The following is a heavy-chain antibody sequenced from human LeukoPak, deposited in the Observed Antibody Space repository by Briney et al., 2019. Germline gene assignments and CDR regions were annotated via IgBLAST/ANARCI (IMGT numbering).Heavy chain of an antibody. V-gene: IGHV6-1*01. CDR1: GDSVSSNSAA. CDR3: ASTKATMPGELLWWFDP. D-gene: IGHD3-10*02. CDR2: TYYRSKWYN. Sequence: SQTLSLTCAISGDSVSSNSAAWNWIRQSPSRGLEWLGRTYYRSKWYNDYAVSVKSRITINPDTSKNQFSLQLNSVTPEDTAVYYCASTKATMPGELLWWFDPWGQGTLVTVSS. J-gene: IGHJ5*02.